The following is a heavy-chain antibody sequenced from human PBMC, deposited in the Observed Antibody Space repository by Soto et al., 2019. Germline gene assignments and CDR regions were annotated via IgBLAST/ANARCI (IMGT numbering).Heavy chain of an antibody. J-gene: IGHJ4*02. CDR2: INHSGSA. V-gene: IGHV4-34*01. CDR3: AGLGSSGWW. Sequence: QVQLQQWGAGLLKPSETLSLTCAVYGGSFSGYYWSWIRQPPGKGLEWIGEINHSGSAHYNPSLKSRVTISVDTSKNQFSLNLNSVTAADTAVYYCAGLGSSGWWWGQGTLVTVSS. D-gene: IGHD6-19*01. CDR1: GGSFSGYY.